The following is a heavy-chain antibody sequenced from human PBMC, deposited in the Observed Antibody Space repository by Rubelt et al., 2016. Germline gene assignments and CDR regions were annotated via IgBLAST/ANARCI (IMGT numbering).Heavy chain of an antibody. D-gene: IGHD3-10*01. Sequence: QLQESGPGLVRPSETLSLTCSVSGDSINTNNFYWGWIRQPPGKGLQWIGSLFSGNTYYNPSLKSRVTISLDTSKNQFPLKLGSLTAVDTAVYFWARVQRAGLLWDVWGHGTAVTVSS. V-gene: IGHV4-39*06. CDR2: LFSGNT. CDR3: ARVQRAGLLWDV. J-gene: IGHJ6*02. CDR1: GDSINTNNFY.